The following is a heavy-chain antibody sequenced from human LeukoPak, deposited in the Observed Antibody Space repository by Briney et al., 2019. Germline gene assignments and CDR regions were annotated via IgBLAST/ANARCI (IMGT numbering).Heavy chain of an antibody. J-gene: IGHJ1*01. CDR1: GFTFSGYS. CDR2: ISGDGGST. Sequence: GGSLRLSCAASGFTFSGYSMSWVRQAPGKGLEWVSLISGDGGSTYYADSVKGRFTISRDNSKNSLYLQMNSLRTEDTALYYCAKDSYYYDSSGYFYFQHWGQGTLVTVSS. V-gene: IGHV3-43*02. CDR3: AKDSYYYDSSGYFYFQH. D-gene: IGHD3-22*01.